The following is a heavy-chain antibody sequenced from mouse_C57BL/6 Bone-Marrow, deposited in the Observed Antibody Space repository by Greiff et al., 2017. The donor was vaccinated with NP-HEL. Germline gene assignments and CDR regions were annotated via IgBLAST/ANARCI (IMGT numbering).Heavy chain of an antibody. J-gene: IGHJ3*01. CDR3: ARNPGYSNYSWFAY. CDR1: GFSLTSYG. Sequence: VKLMESGPGLVQPSQSLSITCTVSGFSLTSYGVHWVRQSPGKGLEWLGVIWSGGSTDYNAAFISRLSISKDNSKSQVFFKMNSLQADDTAIYYCARNPGYSNYSWFAYWGQGTLVTVSA. D-gene: IGHD2-5*01. CDR2: IWSGGST. V-gene: IGHV2-2*01.